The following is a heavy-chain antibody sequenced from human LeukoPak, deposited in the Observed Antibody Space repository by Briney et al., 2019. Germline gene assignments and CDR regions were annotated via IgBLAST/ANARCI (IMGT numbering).Heavy chain of an antibody. D-gene: IGHD2-2*01. CDR1: GGSFSGYY. V-gene: IGHV4-34*01. Sequence: SETLSLTCAVYGGSFSGYYWGWIRQPPGKGLEWIGEINHSGSTNYNPSLKSRVTISVDTSKNQFSLKLSSVTAADTAVYYCARGGDIVVVPAAPAGVSYFDYWGQGTLVTVSS. CDR3: ARGGDIVVVPAAPAGVSYFDY. J-gene: IGHJ4*02. CDR2: INHSGST.